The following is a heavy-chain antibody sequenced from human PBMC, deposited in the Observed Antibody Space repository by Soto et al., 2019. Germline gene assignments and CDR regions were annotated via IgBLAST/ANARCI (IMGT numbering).Heavy chain of an antibody. V-gene: IGHV3-23*01. CDR2: ISGSGGST. Sequence: GVSLRLSCAAAGFTFSTYAMSWVRQAPGKGLEWVSAISGSGGSTYNADSVKGRVTISRDNSKITLYLQMNSLRAEDTAVYYCAKVIAMVRGFIDYWGQGILVTVSS. J-gene: IGHJ4*02. D-gene: IGHD3-10*01. CDR1: GFTFSTYA. CDR3: AKVIAMVRGFIDY.